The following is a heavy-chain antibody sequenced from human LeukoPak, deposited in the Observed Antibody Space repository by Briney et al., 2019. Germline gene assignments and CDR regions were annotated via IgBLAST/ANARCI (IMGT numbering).Heavy chain of an antibody. CDR2: INPNSGGT. V-gene: IGHV1-2*02. J-gene: IGHJ3*02. CDR3: ARGGSGWFDAFDI. Sequence: ASVKVSCKDSGYTFTGYYMHWVRQAPGQGLEWMGWINPNSGGTNYAQKFLGRVTMTRDTSITTAYMELSRLRSDDTAVYYCARGGSGWFDAFDIWGQGTMVTVSS. CDR1: GYTFTGYY. D-gene: IGHD6-19*01.